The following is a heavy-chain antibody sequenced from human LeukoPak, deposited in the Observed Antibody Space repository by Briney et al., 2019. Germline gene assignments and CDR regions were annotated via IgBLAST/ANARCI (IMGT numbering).Heavy chain of an antibody. J-gene: IGHJ4*02. D-gene: IGHD3-3*01. CDR1: GYTFTTYG. CDR2: ISTYNGNT. Sequence: GASVKVSCKASGYTFTTYGISWVRQAPGQGLEWMGWISTYNGNTHYAQKFQGGVTMTTDTSTSTAYMELRSLRSDDTAVYYCARDPTEDFWSGFYSYFDFWGQGTLVTVSS. CDR3: ARDPTEDFWSGFYSYFDF. V-gene: IGHV1-18*01.